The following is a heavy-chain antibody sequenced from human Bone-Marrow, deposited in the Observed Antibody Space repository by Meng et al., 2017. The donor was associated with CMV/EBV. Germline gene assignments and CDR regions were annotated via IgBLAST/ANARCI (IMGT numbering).Heavy chain of an antibody. CDR1: GFSLSNARMG. CDR3: ARIFGSDGYNYEGGIDY. D-gene: IGHD5-24*01. V-gene: IGHV2-26*01. Sequence: SGPTLVKPTETLTLTCTVSGFSLSNARMGVSWIRQPPGKALEWLAHIFSNDEKSYSTSLKSRLTISKDTSKSQVVLTMTNMDPVDTATYYCARIFGSDGYNYEGGIDYWGQGTLVTVSS. J-gene: IGHJ4*02. CDR2: IFSNDEK.